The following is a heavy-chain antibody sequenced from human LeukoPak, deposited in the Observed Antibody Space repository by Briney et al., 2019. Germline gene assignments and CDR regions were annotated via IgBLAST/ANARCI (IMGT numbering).Heavy chain of an antibody. CDR2: ISAYNGNT. CDR3: AGGGSVLPDAFDI. Sequence: ASVKVSCKASGYTFTGYYVHWVRQAPGQGLEWMGWISAYNGNTNYAQKLQGRVTMTTDTSTSTAYMELRSLRSDDTAVYYCAGGGSVLPDAFDIWGQGTMVTVSS. D-gene: IGHD3-10*01. V-gene: IGHV1-18*04. J-gene: IGHJ3*02. CDR1: GYTFTGYY.